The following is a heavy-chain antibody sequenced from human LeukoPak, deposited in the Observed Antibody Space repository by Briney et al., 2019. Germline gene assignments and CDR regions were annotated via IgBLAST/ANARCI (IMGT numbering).Heavy chain of an antibody. V-gene: IGHV4-34*01. D-gene: IGHD3-3*01. Sequence: SXTCXVYGGSFSGYXXSWIRQPPGXGXEWIGEINHSGSTNYNPSLKSRVTISVDTSKNQFSLKLSSVTAADTAVYYCARRRYLRLLEWLPGFDYWGQGTLVTVSS. CDR1: GGSFSGYX. J-gene: IGHJ4*02. CDR3: ARRRYLRLLEWLPGFDY. CDR2: INHSGST.